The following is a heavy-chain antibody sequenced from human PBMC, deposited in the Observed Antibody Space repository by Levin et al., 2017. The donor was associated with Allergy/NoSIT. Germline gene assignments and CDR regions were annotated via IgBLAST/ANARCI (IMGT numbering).Heavy chain of an antibody. CDR2: IYADGST. Sequence: GGSLRLSCAASGFTVTNNYMTWVRQAPGKGLEWVSLIYADGSTYYADSVKGRFTISTDSSRNTLYLQMNSLRVEDTAVYQCTIGRGHSWSLDSWGQGTLVTVSS. D-gene: IGHD5-18*01. CDR3: TIGRGHSWSLDS. J-gene: IGHJ4*02. CDR1: GFTVTNNY. V-gene: IGHV3-53*01.